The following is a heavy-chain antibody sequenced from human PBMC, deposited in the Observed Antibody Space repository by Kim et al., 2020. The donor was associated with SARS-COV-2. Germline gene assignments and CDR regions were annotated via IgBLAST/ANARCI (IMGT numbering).Heavy chain of an antibody. CDR3: ARDPTIFGVVIAIPGWFDP. Sequence: SETLSLTCTVSGGSISSSSYYWGWIRQPPGKGLEWIGSIYYSGSTYYNPSLKSRVTISVDTSKNQFSLKLSSVTAADTAVYYCARDPTIFGVVIAIPGWFDPWGQGTLVTVSS. V-gene: IGHV4-39*07. J-gene: IGHJ5*02. CDR1: GGSISSSSYY. CDR2: IYYSGST. D-gene: IGHD3-3*01.